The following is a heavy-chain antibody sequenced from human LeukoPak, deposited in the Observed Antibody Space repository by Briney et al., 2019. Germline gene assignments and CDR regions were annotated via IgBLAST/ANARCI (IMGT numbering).Heavy chain of an antibody. CDR3: ASIVVGATGSGNWFDP. CDR1: GYTFTSYG. D-gene: IGHD1-26*01. Sequence: ASVKVSCKASGYTFTSYGISWVRQAPGQGLEWMGWISAYNGNTNYAQKLQGRVTMTTDTSTSTAYMELRSLRSDDTAVYYCASIVVGATGSGNWFDPWGQGTLVTVSP. CDR2: ISAYNGNT. J-gene: IGHJ5*02. V-gene: IGHV1-18*01.